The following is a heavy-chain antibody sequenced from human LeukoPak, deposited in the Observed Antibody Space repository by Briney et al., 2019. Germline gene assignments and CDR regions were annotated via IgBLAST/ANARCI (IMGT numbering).Heavy chain of an antibody. Sequence: SETLSLTCTVSGGSISSYYWSWIRQPAGKGLEWIGRIYTSGSTNYNPSLKSRVTMSVDTSKNQFSLKLSSVTAADTAVYYCARELRYLDWLPKKPYYYYYMDVWGEGTTVTVSS. D-gene: IGHD3-9*01. J-gene: IGHJ6*03. V-gene: IGHV4-4*07. CDR1: GGSISSYY. CDR2: IYTSGST. CDR3: ARELRYLDWLPKKPYYYYYMDV.